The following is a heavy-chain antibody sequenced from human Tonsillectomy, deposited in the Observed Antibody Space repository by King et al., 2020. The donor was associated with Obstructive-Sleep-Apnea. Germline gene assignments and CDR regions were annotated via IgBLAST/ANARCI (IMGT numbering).Heavy chain of an antibody. D-gene: IGHD5-24*01. CDR2: IDSHSDTV. Sequence: VQLVESGGGLIQPGGSLRLSCAASGFTFSASSMNWARQAPGKGLEWISYIDSHSDTVYNAASVGSRFTISRDNAKNSLSLQMNSLRAEDTAVYYCARGGGDGWDFDNWGQGTRVTVSS. V-gene: IGHV3-48*04. CDR3: ARGGGDGWDFDN. J-gene: IGHJ4*02. CDR1: GFTFSASS.